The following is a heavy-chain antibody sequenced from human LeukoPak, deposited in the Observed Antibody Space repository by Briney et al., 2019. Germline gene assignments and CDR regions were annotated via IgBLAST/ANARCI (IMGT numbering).Heavy chain of an antibody. CDR3: ARSVSAYNDFDY. V-gene: IGHV1-2*02. CDR1: GYNLTGYY. J-gene: IGHJ4*02. CDR2: INPKNGAT. Sequence: GASVKVSCKASGYNLTGYYIHWVRQAPGQGLEWMGWINPKNGATNYAQKFQGRVTMSRDTSINTAYLEVSRLTSDDTAMYYCARSVSAYNDFDYWGQGTLVTVSS. D-gene: IGHD1-1*01.